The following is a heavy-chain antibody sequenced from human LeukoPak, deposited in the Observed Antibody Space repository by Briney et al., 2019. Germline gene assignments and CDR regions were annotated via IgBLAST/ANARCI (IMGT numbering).Heavy chain of an antibody. Sequence: GSSVKVSCKASGGTFSSYAISWVRQAPGQGLEWMGRIIPILGIANYAQKFQGRVTITADKSTSTAYMELSSLRSEDTAVYYCATLTGSYCGGDCDDAFDIWGQGTMVTVSS. CDR1: GGTFSSYA. D-gene: IGHD2-21*02. CDR3: ATLTGSYCGGDCDDAFDI. V-gene: IGHV1-69*04. CDR2: IIPILGIA. J-gene: IGHJ3*02.